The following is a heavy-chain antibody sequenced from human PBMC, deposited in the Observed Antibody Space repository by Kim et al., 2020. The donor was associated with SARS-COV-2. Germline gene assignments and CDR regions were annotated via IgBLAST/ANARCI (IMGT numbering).Heavy chain of an antibody. CDR1: GGSFSGYY. V-gene: IGHV4-34*01. Sequence: SETLSLTCAVYGGSFSGYYWSWIRQPPGKGLEWIGEINHSGSTNYNPSLKSRVTISVDTSKNQFSLKLSSVTAADTAVYYCARISANYYGSGRTNKYFQHWGQGTLVTVSS. CDR2: INHSGST. D-gene: IGHD3-10*01. J-gene: IGHJ1*01. CDR3: ARISANYYGSGRTNKYFQH.